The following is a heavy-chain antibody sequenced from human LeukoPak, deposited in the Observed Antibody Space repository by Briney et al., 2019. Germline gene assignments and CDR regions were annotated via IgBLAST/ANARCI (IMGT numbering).Heavy chain of an antibody. V-gene: IGHV3-53*01. CDR2: IYSGGNT. J-gene: IGHJ4*02. Sequence: GGSLRLSCTVSGFTVSINSMSWVRQAPGKGLEWVSFIYSGGNTRYSDSVKGRFTISRDNSKNTLYLQMNSLRAEDTAVYYCARTPEAYCGGDCSPGYFDYWGQGTLVTVSS. CDR1: GFTVSINS. CDR3: ARTPEAYCGGDCSPGYFDY. D-gene: IGHD2-21*02.